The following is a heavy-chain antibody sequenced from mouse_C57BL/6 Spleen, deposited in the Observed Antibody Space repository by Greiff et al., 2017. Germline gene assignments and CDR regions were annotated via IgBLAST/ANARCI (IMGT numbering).Heavy chain of an antibody. Sequence: EVQLQQSGPVLVKPGASVKMSCKASGYTFTDYYMNWVKQSHGKSLEWIGVINPYNGGTSYNQKFKGKATLTVDKSSSTAYMELNSLTSEDSAVYYCAREEGLNDGYYYVYWYFDVWGTGTTVTVSS. CDR3: AREEGLNDGYYYVYWYFDV. CDR1: GYTFTDYY. J-gene: IGHJ1*03. CDR2: INPYNGGT. V-gene: IGHV1-19*01. D-gene: IGHD2-3*01.